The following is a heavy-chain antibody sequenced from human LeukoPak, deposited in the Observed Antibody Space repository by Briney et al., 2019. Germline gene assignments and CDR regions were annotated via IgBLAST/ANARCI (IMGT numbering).Heavy chain of an antibody. V-gene: IGHV4-61*02. CDR1: GGSISSGSYY. CDR3: AAGEEDYGDFNWFDP. J-gene: IGHJ5*02. CDR2: IYTSGGT. Sequence: SQTLSLTCTVSGGSISSGSYYWSWIRQPAGKGLEWIGRIYTSGGTNYNPSLKSRVTISVDTSKNQFSLKLSSVTAADTAVYYCAAGEEDYGDFNWFDPWGQGTLVTVSS. D-gene: IGHD4-17*01.